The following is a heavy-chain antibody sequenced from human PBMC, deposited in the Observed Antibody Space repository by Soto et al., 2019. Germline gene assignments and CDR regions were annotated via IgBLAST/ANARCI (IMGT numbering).Heavy chain of an antibody. D-gene: IGHD3-22*01. CDR1: GGTFSRYS. CDR2: IIPVFGSA. Sequence: QVQLEQSGAEVKKPGSSVKVSCKASGGTFSRYSISWVRQAPGQGLEWMGVIIPVFGSANYAQKFQGRVTITADESTTKAYMELSSLRAEDTAVYYCARASEDSSSSGVFHPWGQGTLVTVSP. CDR3: ARASEDSSSSGVFHP. J-gene: IGHJ5*02. V-gene: IGHV1-69*01.